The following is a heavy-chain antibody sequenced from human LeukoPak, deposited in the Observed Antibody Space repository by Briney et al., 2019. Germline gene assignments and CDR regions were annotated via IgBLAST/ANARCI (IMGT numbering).Heavy chain of an antibody. Sequence: PGGSLRLSCEASGFTFSRYGMHWVRQAPGKGLEWVAVVSYDGSTKYYAGSVKGRFTISRDNSKNTLLLQMNCLRPKDTALYYCAKAETPYTSKSLDYWGQGTLVTVSS. D-gene: IGHD3-16*01. CDR3: AKAETPYTSKSLDY. CDR1: GFTFSRYG. CDR2: VSYDGSTK. J-gene: IGHJ4*02. V-gene: IGHV3-30*18.